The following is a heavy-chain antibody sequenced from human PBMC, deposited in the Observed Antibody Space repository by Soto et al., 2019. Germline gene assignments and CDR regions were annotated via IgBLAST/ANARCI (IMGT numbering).Heavy chain of an antibody. Sequence: SVKVSCKASGGTFSSYAISWVRQAPGQGLEWMGGIIPIFGTANYAQKFQGRVTITADESTSTAYMELSSLRSEDTAVYYCAIVLTWNYGVDYYGMDIWGQETTLTVSS. D-gene: IGHD1-7*01. CDR1: GGTFSSYA. V-gene: IGHV1-69*13. J-gene: IGHJ6*02. CDR3: AIVLTWNYGVDYYGMDI. CDR2: IIPIFGTA.